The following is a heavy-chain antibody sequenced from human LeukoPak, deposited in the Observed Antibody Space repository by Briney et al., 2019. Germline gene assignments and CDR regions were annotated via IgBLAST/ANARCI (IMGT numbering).Heavy chain of an antibody. CDR2: AYYGGST. D-gene: IGHD1-26*01. J-gene: IGHJ3*02. CDR3: ATLGRAAGNAFDI. CDR1: GDSISFHF. V-gene: IGHV4-59*11. Sequence: SETLSLTCSVSGDSISFHFWSWIRQPPGKGLEWIGHAYYGGSTDYTPSLASRVTVSADTSRNQLSLKLSSVTAADTAVYYCATLGRAAGNAFDIWGQGTVVIVSS.